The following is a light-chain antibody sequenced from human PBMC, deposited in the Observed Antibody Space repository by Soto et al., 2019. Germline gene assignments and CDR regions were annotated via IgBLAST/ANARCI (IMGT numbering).Light chain of an antibody. CDR1: QSVNSK. J-gene: IGKJ4*01. Sequence: EIVMTQSPATLSVSPGEGATLSCRASQSVNSKVAWYQQKSGQAPRLLIYGASTRSSGTPARFSASGSGTEFTLTISSLQSEDCAVYFCQQFHNWPLTFGGGTKVEIK. CDR3: QQFHNWPLT. CDR2: GAS. V-gene: IGKV3-15*01.